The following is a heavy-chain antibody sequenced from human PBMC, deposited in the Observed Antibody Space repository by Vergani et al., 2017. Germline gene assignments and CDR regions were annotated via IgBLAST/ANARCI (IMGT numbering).Heavy chain of an antibody. CDR2: INSDGDST. V-gene: IGHV3-74*01. CDR3: ARDGWELLDYFYDMDV. J-gene: IGHJ6*03. D-gene: IGHD1-26*01. CDR1: GFTFSNYR. Sequence: VQLVESGGGLVQPGGSLRLSCTASGFTFSNYRMQWVRQAPGKGLMWVSRINSDGDSTSYADSVKDRFTISRDNAKNTLYLQMDSLRAEDTAVYYCARDGWELLDYFYDMDVWGKGTTVTVSS.